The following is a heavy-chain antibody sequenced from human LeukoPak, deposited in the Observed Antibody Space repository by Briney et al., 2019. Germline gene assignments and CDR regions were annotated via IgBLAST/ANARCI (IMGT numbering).Heavy chain of an antibody. CDR2: IFYSGTI. V-gene: IGHV4-59*08. J-gene: IGHJ3*02. CDR1: GGSISNYY. D-gene: IGHD2-15*01. CDR3: ARHPPRADIGYAFDI. Sequence: PSETLSLTCAVSGGSISNYYWSWIRQPPGKGLEWTGYIFYSGTINYNPSLNSRVTISVDTSKNQFSLRLTSVTAADTAVYYCARHPPRADIGYAFDIWSQGTLVTVSS.